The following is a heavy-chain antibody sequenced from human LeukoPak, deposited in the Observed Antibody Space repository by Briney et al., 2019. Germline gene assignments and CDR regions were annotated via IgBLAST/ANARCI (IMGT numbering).Heavy chain of an antibody. Sequence: GGSLRLSCAASGFTVSSNYMSWVRQAPGKGLEWVSVIYSGSSTYYADSVKGRFTISRDNSKNTLFLQLNSLRAEDTAVYYCARGGVVVAAIDAFDIWGQGTLVTVSS. CDR2: IYSGSST. J-gene: IGHJ3*02. V-gene: IGHV3-53*01. D-gene: IGHD2-15*01. CDR3: ARGGVVVAAIDAFDI. CDR1: GFTVSSNY.